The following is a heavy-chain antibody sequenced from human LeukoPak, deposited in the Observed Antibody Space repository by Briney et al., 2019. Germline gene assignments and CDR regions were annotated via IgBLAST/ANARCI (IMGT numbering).Heavy chain of an antibody. CDR3: AKLQRIAAAGEDWFDP. CDR1: GGSISSYY. D-gene: IGHD6-13*01. Sequence: SETLSLTRTVSGGSISSYYWSWIRQPPGRGLEWIGYIYYSGSTNYNPSLKSRVTISVDTSKNQFSLKLSSVTAADTAVYYCAKLQRIAAAGEDWFDPWGQGTLVTVSS. CDR2: IYYSGST. J-gene: IGHJ5*02. V-gene: IGHV4-59*01.